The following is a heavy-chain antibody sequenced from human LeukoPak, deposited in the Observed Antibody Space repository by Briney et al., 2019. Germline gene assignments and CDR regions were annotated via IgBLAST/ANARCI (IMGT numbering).Heavy chain of an antibody. CDR1: GFTFSNYW. Sequence: PGGSLRLSCAASGFTFSNYWMHWVRQAPGKGLVWVSRINSDGINTSYADSVKGRFTISRDNAKNSLYLQMNSLRAEDTAVYYCARDFKTLYYFDYWGQGTLVTVSS. CDR3: ARDFKTLYYFDY. CDR2: INSDGINT. J-gene: IGHJ4*02. V-gene: IGHV3-74*01.